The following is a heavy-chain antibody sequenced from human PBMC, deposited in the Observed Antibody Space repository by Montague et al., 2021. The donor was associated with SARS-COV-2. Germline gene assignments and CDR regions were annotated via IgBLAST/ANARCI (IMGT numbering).Heavy chain of an antibody. Sequence: SSYGMHWVRQAPGKGLEWIGSIYYSGSTYYNASLKSRVTISVDTSKNQFSLKLSSVTAADTAVYYCARVGRQQLVRLSGMDVWGQGTTVTVSS. CDR1: SSYG. J-gene: IGHJ6*02. CDR2: IYYSGST. D-gene: IGHD6-13*01. V-gene: IGHV4-39*07. CDR3: ARVGRQQLVRLSGMDV.